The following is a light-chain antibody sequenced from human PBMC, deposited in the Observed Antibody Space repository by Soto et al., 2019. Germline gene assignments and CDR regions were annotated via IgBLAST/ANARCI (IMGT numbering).Light chain of an antibody. CDR3: LLDFSYFWA. CDR1: QDIRSA. V-gene: IGKV1-6*01. J-gene: IGKJ1*01. CDR2: AAS. Sequence: AIQLTRSPSSLSASEGDRVTITCRASQDIRSALGWYQQKPGKVPKLLIYAASTLQSGVPSRFSGSGSGTDFTLTISSLQPEDFATYYCLLDFSYFWAFGQGTKVEIK.